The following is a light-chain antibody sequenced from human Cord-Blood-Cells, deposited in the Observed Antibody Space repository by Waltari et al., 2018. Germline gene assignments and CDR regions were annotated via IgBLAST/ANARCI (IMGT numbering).Light chain of an antibody. J-gene: IGLJ3*02. CDR1: SRDVGSYKL. Sequence: QSALTQPASVSGSPGQSITLSCTGTSRDVGSYKLFSWYQQHPGKAPKLMSYEGSKRPSGVSNRFSGSKSGNTASLTISGLQAEDEADYYCCSYAGSSTLVFGGGTKLTVL. CDR3: CSYAGSSTLV. CDR2: EGS. V-gene: IGLV2-23*01.